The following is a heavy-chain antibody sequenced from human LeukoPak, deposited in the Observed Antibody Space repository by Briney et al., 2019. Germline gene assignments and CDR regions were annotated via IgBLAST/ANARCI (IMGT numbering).Heavy chain of an antibody. CDR1: GGTFSSYA. J-gene: IGHJ5*02. V-gene: IGHV1-69*04. CDR2: IIPILGVA. CDR3: ARESHCSSTSCPPSYNWFDP. Sequence: SVKVSCKASGGTFSSYAISWVRQAPGQGLEWMGRIIPILGVANYAQKFQGRVTITADKSTGTAYMELSSLRSEDTAVYYCARESHCSSTSCPPSYNWFDPWGQGTLVTVSS. D-gene: IGHD2-2*01.